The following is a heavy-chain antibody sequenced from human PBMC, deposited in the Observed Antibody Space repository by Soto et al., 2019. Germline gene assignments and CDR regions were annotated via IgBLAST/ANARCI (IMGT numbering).Heavy chain of an antibody. Sequence: QVQLQESGPGLVKPSGTLSLICSVSGVSINSTNWWSWVRQPPGKGLEWIGEVFHSGTTNYNPSLKSRVTISMDESKTQFSLKLDSVTAAETAVYYCARRPRLQQWLVYYWGQGTLVPVSS. CDR1: GVSINSTNW. CDR2: VFHSGTT. D-gene: IGHD6-19*01. V-gene: IGHV4-4*02. CDR3: ARRPRLQQWLVYY. J-gene: IGHJ4*02.